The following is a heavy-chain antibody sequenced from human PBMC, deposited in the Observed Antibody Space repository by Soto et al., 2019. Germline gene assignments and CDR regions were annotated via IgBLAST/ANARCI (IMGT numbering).Heavy chain of an antibody. D-gene: IGHD2-2*01. CDR2: INGGGGAT. CDR3: AKDPGYCVSSSCLGAGWFDP. J-gene: IGHJ5*02. Sequence: EVKLMESGGGLVQPGGSLRLSCAVSGITFSSHAMSWVRQAPGKGLKWVATINGGGGATYYADSVKGRFTVSRDNSKNTLYLQMNSLRVEDTAVYYCAKDPGYCVSSSCLGAGWFDPWGQGTLVIVSS. V-gene: IGHV3-23*01. CDR1: GITFSSHA.